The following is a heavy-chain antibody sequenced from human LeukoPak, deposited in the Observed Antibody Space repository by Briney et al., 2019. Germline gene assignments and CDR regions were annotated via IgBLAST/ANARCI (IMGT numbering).Heavy chain of an antibody. J-gene: IGHJ6*03. CDR2: IYHSGST. CDR3: ASIPGCSSTSCYYYYYYYMDV. D-gene: IGHD2-2*01. V-gene: IGHV4-59*08. CDR1: GGSFSDYY. Sequence: SETLSLTCTASGGSFSDYYWSWIRQPPGKGLEWIGDIYHSGSTNYSPSLKSRVTMSVDTSKNQFSLKLSSVTAADTAVYYCASIPGCSSTSCYYYYYYYMDVWGKGTTVTVSS.